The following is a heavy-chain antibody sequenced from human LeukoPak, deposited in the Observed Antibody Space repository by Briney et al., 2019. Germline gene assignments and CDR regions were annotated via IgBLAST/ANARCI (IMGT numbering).Heavy chain of an antibody. D-gene: IGHD3-10*01. Sequence: GGSLRLSCVLSGPTFSDAWMSWVRQAPGKGLEWVSYISSSGTTIYYADSVKGRFTVSRDNAKNSLYLQINSLRAEDTAVYYCSSPRVVRGIIPMDVWGKGTTVTVSS. CDR3: SSPRVVRGIIPMDV. CDR2: ISSSGTTI. CDR1: GPTFSDAW. J-gene: IGHJ6*03. V-gene: IGHV3-11*04.